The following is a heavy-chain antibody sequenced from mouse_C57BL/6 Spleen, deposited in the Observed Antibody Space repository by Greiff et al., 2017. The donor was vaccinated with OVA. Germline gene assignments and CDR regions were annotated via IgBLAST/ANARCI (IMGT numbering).Heavy chain of an antibody. CDR3: ARSGAYDGYYLYFDD. V-gene: IGHV5-9*01. CDR1: GFTFSSYT. Sequence: DVLLVESGGGLVKPGGSLKLSCAASGFTFSSYTMSWVRQTPEQRLEWVATISGGGGNTYYTDSVKGRFTIARDNAKNTLYLQLNSLTSEDTALDYCARSGAYDGYYLYFDDWGQGTTLTVSS. D-gene: IGHD2-3*01. J-gene: IGHJ2*01. CDR2: ISGGGGNT.